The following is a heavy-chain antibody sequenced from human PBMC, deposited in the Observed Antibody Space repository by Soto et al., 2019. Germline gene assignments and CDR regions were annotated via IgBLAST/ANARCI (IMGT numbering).Heavy chain of an antibody. CDR1: GGTFNSYA. J-gene: IGHJ6*02. Sequence: QVQLVQSGAEVKKPESSVRVSCKASGGTFNSYAITWVRQAPGQGLEWMGGTIPMFGTTNYAEKFQGRVTITADEATDTAYMELSSLRSEDTAVYYCTRCGIRYHSIGYYLGLDGMGVCGQGTTVIVS. CDR2: TIPMFGTT. CDR3: TRCGIRYHSIGYYLGLDGMGV. V-gene: IGHV1-69*12. D-gene: IGHD3-22*01.